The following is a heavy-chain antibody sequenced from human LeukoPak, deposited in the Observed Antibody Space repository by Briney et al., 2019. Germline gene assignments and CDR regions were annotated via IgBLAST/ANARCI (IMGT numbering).Heavy chain of an antibody. CDR3: ARREHYGSGSFVDY. CDR2: IYPGDSDN. CDR1: GYIFTSYW. V-gene: IGHV5-51*01. J-gene: IGHJ4*02. D-gene: IGHD3-10*01. Sequence: GGSLQISFKCSGYIFTSYWIGWGRPLPGKGLEGMGIIYPGDSDNKYSPSCQGQVTISANKSISTAYLQWSSLKASDTAMYYCARREHYGSGSFVDYWGQGTLVTVSS.